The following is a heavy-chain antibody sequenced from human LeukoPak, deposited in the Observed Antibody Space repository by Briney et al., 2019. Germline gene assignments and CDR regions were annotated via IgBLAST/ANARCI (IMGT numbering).Heavy chain of an antibody. D-gene: IGHD2-21*02. CDR1: GFTFSSYW. V-gene: IGHV3-7*01. CDR3: AKYCGGDCFRNFDF. CDR2: IKQDGSDY. Sequence: GGSLRLSCAASGFTFSSYWMSWVRQAPGKGLEGVANIKQDGSDYYYVDSVKGRFTISRDNSKNTLYLQMNSLRAEDTAVYYCAKYCGGDCFRNFDFWGQGTLVTVSS. J-gene: IGHJ4*02.